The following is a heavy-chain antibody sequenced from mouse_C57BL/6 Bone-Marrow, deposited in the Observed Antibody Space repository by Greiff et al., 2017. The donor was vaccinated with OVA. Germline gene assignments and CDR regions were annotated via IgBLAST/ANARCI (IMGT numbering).Heavy chain of an antibody. J-gene: IGHJ3*01. D-gene: IGHD2-10*02. V-gene: IGHV1-82*01. CDR1: GYAFSSSW. Sequence: QVQLQQSGPELVKPGASVKISCKASGYAFSSSWMNWVKQRPGKGLEWIGRIYPGDGDTNYNGKFKGKATLTADKSSSTAYMQLSSLTSEDSAVYFCALGSPWFAYWGQGTLVTVSA. CDR2: IYPGDGDT. CDR3: ALGSPWFAY.